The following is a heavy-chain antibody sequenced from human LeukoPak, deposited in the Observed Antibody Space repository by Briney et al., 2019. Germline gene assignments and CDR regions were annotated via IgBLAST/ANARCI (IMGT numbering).Heavy chain of an antibody. CDR1: GYTFTGYY. CDR2: INPNSGGT. Sequence: ASVKVSRKASGYTFTGYYMHWVRQAPGQGLEWMGWINPNSGGTNYAQKFQGRVTMTRDTSISTAYMELSRLRSDDTAVYYCARSPYNRGYMDVWGKGTTVTISS. J-gene: IGHJ6*03. D-gene: IGHD1-1*01. V-gene: IGHV1-2*02. CDR3: ARSPYNRGYMDV.